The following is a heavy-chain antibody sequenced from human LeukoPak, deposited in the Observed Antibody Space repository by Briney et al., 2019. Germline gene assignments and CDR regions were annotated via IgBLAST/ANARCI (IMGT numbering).Heavy chain of an antibody. CDR3: ATRDCSGSGCGYYYMGV. V-gene: IGHV3-30*02. CDR2: IQHDGRDR. D-gene: IGHD2-15*01. CDR1: GFTFSAYG. J-gene: IGHJ6*03. Sequence: QAGGSLRLSCAASGFTFSAYGMSWVRQAPGKGLEWVAFIQHDGRDRYYADSVKGRFTTSRDNSKDTLYLQMNSLRAEDMALYYCATRDCSGSGCGYYYMGVWGKGTTVTVS.